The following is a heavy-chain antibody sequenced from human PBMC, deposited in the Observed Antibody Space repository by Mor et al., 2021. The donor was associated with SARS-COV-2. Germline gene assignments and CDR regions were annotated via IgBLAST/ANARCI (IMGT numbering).Heavy chain of an antibody. V-gene: IGHV3-23*01. CDR3: AKSWKAYYYDGPQY. Sequence: VRGRFTISRDNSKNTLYLQMNSLRAEDTAVYYCAKSWKAYYYDGPQYWGQGTLVTVSS. J-gene: IGHJ1*01. D-gene: IGHD3-22*01.